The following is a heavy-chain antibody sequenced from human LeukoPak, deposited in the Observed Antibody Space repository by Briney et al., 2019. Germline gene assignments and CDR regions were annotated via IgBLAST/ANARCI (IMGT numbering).Heavy chain of an antibody. D-gene: IGHD3-22*01. Sequence: GGSLRLSCAASGFTVSSNYMSWVRQAPGKGLEWVSVIYSGGSTYYADSVKGRFTISRDNSKNTLYLQMNGLRAEDTAVYYCARALHPAYYYDGSAYPYCFDYWGQGTLVTVSS. CDR1: GFTVSSNY. J-gene: IGHJ4*02. CDR2: IYSGGST. V-gene: IGHV3-66*01. CDR3: ARALHPAYYYDGSAYPYCFDY.